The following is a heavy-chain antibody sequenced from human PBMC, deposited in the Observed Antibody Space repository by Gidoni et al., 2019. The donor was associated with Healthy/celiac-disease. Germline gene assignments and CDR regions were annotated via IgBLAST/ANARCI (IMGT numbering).Heavy chain of an antibody. CDR3: ARAEVVVPPINWFDP. J-gene: IGHJ5*02. CDR2: INSDGSST. V-gene: IGHV3-74*01. D-gene: IGHD2-2*01. CDR1: GFTFSSYW. Sequence: EVQLVESGGGLVQPGGSLRLSCAASGFTFSSYWMHWVRQAPGKGLVWVSRINSDGSSTSYADSVKGRFTISRDNAKNTLYLQMNSLRAEDTAVYYCARAEVVVPPINWFDPWGQGTLVTVSS.